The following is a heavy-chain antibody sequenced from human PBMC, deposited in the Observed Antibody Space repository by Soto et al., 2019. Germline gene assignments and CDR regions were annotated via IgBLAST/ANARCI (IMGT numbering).Heavy chain of an antibody. J-gene: IGHJ4*02. V-gene: IGHV3-30*18. CDR3: AKDRGRIQLWYDY. CDR2: ISYDGSNK. D-gene: IGHD5-18*01. CDR1: GFTFSSYG. Sequence: PGGSLRLSCAASGFTFSSYGIHWVRQAPCKGLEWVAVISYDGSNKYYADSVKGRFTISRDNSKNTLYLQMNSLRAEDTAVYYCAKDRGRIQLWYDYWGQGTLVTFSS.